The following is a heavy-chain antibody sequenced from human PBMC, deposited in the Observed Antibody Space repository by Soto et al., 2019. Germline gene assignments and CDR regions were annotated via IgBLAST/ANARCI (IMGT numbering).Heavy chain of an antibody. J-gene: IGHJ6*02. D-gene: IGHD3-22*01. CDR3: ARDYYDSSGYYMVPYGMDV. Sequence: ASVKVSCKASGYTFTSYGISCVRQAPGQGLEWMGWISAYNGNTNYAQKLQGRVTMTTDTSTSTAYMELRSLRSDDTAVYYCARDYYDSSGYYMVPYGMDVWGQGTTVTVSS. CDR2: ISAYNGNT. V-gene: IGHV1-18*01. CDR1: GYTFTSYG.